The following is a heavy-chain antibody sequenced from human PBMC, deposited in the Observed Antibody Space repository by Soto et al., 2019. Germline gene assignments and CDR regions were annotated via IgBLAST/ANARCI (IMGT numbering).Heavy chain of an antibody. CDR3: ARDDEGGSDCDLGY. CDR2: ISDDGNNK. J-gene: IGHJ4*02. D-gene: IGHD3-10*01. CDR1: GFTFSRYT. V-gene: IGHV3-30-3*01. Sequence: QVQLVESGGGVVQPGRSLRLSCAASGFTFSRYTMHWVRQAPGTGLEWMAFISDDGNNKYYADSVKGQFTISRDNSKNTLYLQMTSLRTEDTAVYYCARDDEGGSDCDLGYWGQGTLVTVSS.